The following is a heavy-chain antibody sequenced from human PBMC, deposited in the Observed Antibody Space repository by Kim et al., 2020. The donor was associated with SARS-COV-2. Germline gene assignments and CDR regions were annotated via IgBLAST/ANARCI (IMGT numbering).Heavy chain of an antibody. D-gene: IGHD6-19*01. J-gene: IGHJ5*02. V-gene: IGHV4-39*07. Sequence: SETLSLTCSVSGDSISSSSYYWGWIRQPPGKGLEWIGSVYFTGSTSYNPSLKSRVTISIDTSKNQFSLKLNSVTAADTAVYYCARAIAVAGGYWFDPWG. CDR1: GDSISSSSYY. CDR3: ARAIAVAGGYWFDP. CDR2: VYFTGST.